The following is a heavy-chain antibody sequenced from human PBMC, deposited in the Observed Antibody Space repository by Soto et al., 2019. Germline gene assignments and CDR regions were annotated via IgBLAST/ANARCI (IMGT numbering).Heavy chain of an antibody. CDR3: AREQPSYYYDSSSYYSSTYYFDY. Sequence: EVQLVESGGGLVQPGGSLRLSCEASGFTFSSYSMNWVRQAPGKGLEWVSYISSSSSTIYSAASVKGRFIISRDNAKNSLYLQMNSLSDEDTAVDYCAREQPSYYYDSSSYYSSTYYFDYWGQGTLVTVSS. CDR1: GFTFSSYS. J-gene: IGHJ4*02. D-gene: IGHD3-22*01. V-gene: IGHV3-48*02. CDR2: ISSSSSTI.